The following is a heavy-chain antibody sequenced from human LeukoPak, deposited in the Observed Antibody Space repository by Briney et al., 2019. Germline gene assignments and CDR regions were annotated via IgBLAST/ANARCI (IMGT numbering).Heavy chain of an antibody. V-gene: IGHV3-7*04. CDR2: IKQDGSEK. D-gene: IGHD5-18*01. J-gene: IGHJ4*02. CDR1: GFTFSNYW. CDR3: ARGKYSPFY. Sequence: GGSLRLSCAASGFTFSNYWMSWVRQAPGKGLEWVANIKQDGSEKYYVDSVKGRFTISRDNAKNSLYLKVNSLRAEDTAVYYCARGKYSPFYWGQGTLVTVSS.